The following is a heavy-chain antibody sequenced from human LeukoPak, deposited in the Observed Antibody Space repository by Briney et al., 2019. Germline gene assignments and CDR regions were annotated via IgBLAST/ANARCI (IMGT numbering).Heavy chain of an antibody. CDR3: ARGGQYKPLNWFDP. CDR1: GFTFSSYG. V-gene: IGHV3-30*03. J-gene: IGHJ5*02. D-gene: IGHD2-2*01. CDR2: ISYDGSNK. Sequence: GGSLRLSCAASGFTFSSYGMHWVRQAPGKGLEWVAVISYDGSNKYHADSVKGRFTISRDNSKNTLYLQMNSLRSEDTAVYYCARGGQYKPLNWFDPWGQGTLVTVSS.